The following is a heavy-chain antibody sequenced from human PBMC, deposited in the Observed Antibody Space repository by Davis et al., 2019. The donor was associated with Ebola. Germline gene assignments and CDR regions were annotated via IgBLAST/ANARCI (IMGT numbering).Heavy chain of an antibody. V-gene: IGHV3-23*01. D-gene: IGHD2-8*01. CDR2: ISASGADI. CDR3: AEGGTNNFLGAN. Sequence: PGGSLRLSCAASGFTFSNYAMSWVRQAPGGGLEWVSGISASGADIKYADSVRGRFSISSDDSKSTLYLQMDSLRVEDTAVFYCAEGGTNNFLGANWGQGTLVTVSS. J-gene: IGHJ4*02. CDR1: GFTFSNYA.